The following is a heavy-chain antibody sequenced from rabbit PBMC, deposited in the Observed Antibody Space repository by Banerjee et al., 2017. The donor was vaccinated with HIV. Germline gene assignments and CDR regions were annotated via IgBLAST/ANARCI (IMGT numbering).Heavy chain of an antibody. CDR1: GFSFSSNW. V-gene: IGHV1S45*01. CDR3: ARDLVVAIGWNFNL. CDR2: INTATGKD. J-gene: IGHJ4*01. Sequence: LEESGGGLVKPGGTLTLTCTVSGFSFSSNWICWVRQAPGKGLEWIACINTATGKDVYASWAKGRFILSRTSSTKVTLQMTSLTAADTATYFCARDLVVAIGWNFNLWGPGTLVTVS. D-gene: IGHD3-3*01.